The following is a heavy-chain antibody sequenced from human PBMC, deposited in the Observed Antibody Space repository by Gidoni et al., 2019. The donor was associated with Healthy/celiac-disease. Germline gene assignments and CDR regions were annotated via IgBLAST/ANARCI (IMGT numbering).Heavy chain of an antibody. CDR3: AKDITVVVCGIDY. D-gene: IGHD2-2*01. CDR1: GFTFDDYA. V-gene: IGHV3-9*01. CDR2: ISWNSGSI. J-gene: IGHJ4*02. Sequence: EVQLVESGGGLVQPGRSLRLSCAASGFTFDDYAMHWVRQAPGKGLEWVSGISWNSGSIGYADSVKGRFTISRDNAKNSLYLQMNSLRAEDTALYYCAKDITVVVCGIDYWGQGTLVTVSS.